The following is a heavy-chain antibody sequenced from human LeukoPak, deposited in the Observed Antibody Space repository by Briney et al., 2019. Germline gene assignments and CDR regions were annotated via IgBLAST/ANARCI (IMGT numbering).Heavy chain of an antibody. CDR3: ASVFEAAPDAFDI. V-gene: IGHV4-61*02. D-gene: IGHD2-15*01. CDR1: GGSISSGSYY. J-gene: IGHJ3*02. Sequence: SQTLSLTCTVSGGSISSGSYYWSWIRQPAGKGLEWIGRIYTSGSTNYNPSLKSRVTISVDTSKNQFSLKLSSVTAADTAVYYCASVFEAAPDAFDIWGQGTMVTVSS. CDR2: IYTSGST.